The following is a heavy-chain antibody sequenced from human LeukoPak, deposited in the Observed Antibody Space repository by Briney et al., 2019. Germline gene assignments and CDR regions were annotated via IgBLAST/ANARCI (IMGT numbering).Heavy chain of an antibody. CDR3: ARDRMVRGVILYGMDV. Sequence: GASVKVSCKASGGTFSSYAISWVRQAPGQGLEWMGGIIPIFGTANYAQKFQGRVTITADESTSTAYMELSSLRSEDTAVYYCARDRMVRGVILYGMDVWGKGTTVIVSS. V-gene: IGHV1-69*01. CDR1: GGTFSSYA. CDR2: IIPIFGTA. D-gene: IGHD3-10*01. J-gene: IGHJ6*04.